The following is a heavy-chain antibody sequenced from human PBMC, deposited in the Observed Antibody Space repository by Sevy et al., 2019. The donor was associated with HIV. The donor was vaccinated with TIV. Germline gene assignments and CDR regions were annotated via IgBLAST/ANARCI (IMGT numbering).Heavy chain of an antibody. CDR2: INHSGST. Sequence: SETLSLTCAVYGGSFSGYYWSWIRQPPGKGLEWIGEINHSGSTNYNPSLKSRVTISVDTSTNQFSLKLSSVTAADTAVYYCARKESCSSTSCYGAPFDYWGQGTLVTVSS. CDR1: GGSFSGYY. CDR3: ARKESCSSTSCYGAPFDY. J-gene: IGHJ4*02. D-gene: IGHD2-2*01. V-gene: IGHV4-34*01.